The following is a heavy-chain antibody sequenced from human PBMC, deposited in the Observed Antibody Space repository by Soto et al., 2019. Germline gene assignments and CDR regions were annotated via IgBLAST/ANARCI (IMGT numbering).Heavy chain of an antibody. D-gene: IGHD6-19*01. CDR1: GGSMSPNY. Sequence: SETLSLTCTVSGGSMSPNYWSWIRQPPGKGLEWIGYMYYSGNTNYNPSLRSRITMSVDTSKNQFSLKLSSVTAADTAVYYCARGGWYLDHWGQGTLVTVSS. CDR2: MYYSGNT. CDR3: ARGGWYLDH. J-gene: IGHJ4*02. V-gene: IGHV4-59*01.